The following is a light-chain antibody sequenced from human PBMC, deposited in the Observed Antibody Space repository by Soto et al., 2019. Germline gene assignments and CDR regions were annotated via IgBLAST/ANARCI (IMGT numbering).Light chain of an antibody. J-gene: IGKJ1*01. V-gene: IGKV1-13*02. CDR2: DAS. Sequence: AIQLTQSPSSLSASVGDRVTITCRASQGISSALAWYQQKPGKAPKLLIYDASSLESGVPSRFSGSGSGTEFTLTLSSLQPDDFATYYCQQYNSYPWTFGQGTKVDIK. CDR1: QGISSA. CDR3: QQYNSYPWT.